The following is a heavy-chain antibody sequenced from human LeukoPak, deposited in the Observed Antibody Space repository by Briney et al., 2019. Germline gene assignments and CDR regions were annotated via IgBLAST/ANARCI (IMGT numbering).Heavy chain of an antibody. J-gene: IGHJ3*02. CDR3: AREGISGYSSSSGAFDI. CDR1: GGSFSGYY. D-gene: IGHD6-6*01. CDR2: INHSGST. Sequence: PSETLSLTCVVYGGSFSGYYWSWIRQPPGKGLEWIGEINHSGSTNYNPSLKSRVTISVDTSKNQFSLKLSSVTAADTAVYYCAREGISGYSSSSGAFDIWGQGTMVTVSS. V-gene: IGHV4-34*01.